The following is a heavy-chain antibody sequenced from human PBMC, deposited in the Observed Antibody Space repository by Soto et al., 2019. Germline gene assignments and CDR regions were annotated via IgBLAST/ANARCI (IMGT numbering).Heavy chain of an antibody. CDR2: FYSSGSI. CDR1: GYYITAGGYY. D-gene: IGHD6-19*01. CDR3: ARMYSSGSGWFHP. V-gene: IGHV4-31*03. Sequence: LQESGPGLVKPSQTLSLTCFVSGYYITAGGYYWSWIRHHPGKGLEWIGSFYSSGSIIYNPSLRSRVSISGDTSSNQFSMSLTSVTAADTARYYCARMYSSGSGWFHPWGQGTLVTVSS. J-gene: IGHJ5*02.